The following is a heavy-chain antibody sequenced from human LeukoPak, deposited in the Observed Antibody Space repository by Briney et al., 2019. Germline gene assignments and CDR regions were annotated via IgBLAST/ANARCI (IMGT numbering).Heavy chain of an antibody. V-gene: IGHV4-34*01. CDR3: ARRADYYDSSGYYRPALYYYYGMDV. CDR2: INHSGST. D-gene: IGHD3-22*01. J-gene: IGHJ6*02. Sequence: SETLSLTCAVYGGSFSGYYWSWIRQPPGKGPEWIGEINHSGSTNYNPSLKSRVTISVDTSKNQFSLKLSSVTAADTAVYYCARRADYYDSSGYYRPALYYYYGMDVWGQGTTVTVSS. CDR1: GGSFSGYY.